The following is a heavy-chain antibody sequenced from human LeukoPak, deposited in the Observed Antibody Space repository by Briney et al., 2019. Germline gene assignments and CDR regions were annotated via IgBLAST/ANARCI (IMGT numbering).Heavy chain of an antibody. V-gene: IGHV3-23*01. CDR2: ISGSGGST. D-gene: IGHD3-22*01. Sequence: GGSLRLSCAASGFTFSSYAMSWVRQAPGKGLEWCSAISGSGGSTYYEDSVKGRFTISRDNSKNTLYLQMNSLRAEDTAVYYCAKALYYDSSGYPSWGCYFDYWGQGTLVTVSS. J-gene: IGHJ4*02. CDR3: AKALYYDSSGYPSWGCYFDY. CDR1: GFTFSSYA.